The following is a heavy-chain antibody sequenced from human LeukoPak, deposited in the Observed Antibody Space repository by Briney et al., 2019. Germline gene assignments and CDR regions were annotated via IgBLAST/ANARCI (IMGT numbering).Heavy chain of an antibody. Sequence: SETLSLTCTVSGGSVNSYYWSWIRQPAGKGLEWIGHIYASGSNDYNPSLKSRVTMSLDMAKNQFSLRLTSVTAADTAVYYCASAYCGGDCTPYWYFDLWGRGTLVTVSS. CDR2: IYASGSN. CDR3: ASAYCGGDCTPYWYFDL. J-gene: IGHJ2*01. D-gene: IGHD2-21*02. V-gene: IGHV4-4*07. CDR1: GGSVNSYY.